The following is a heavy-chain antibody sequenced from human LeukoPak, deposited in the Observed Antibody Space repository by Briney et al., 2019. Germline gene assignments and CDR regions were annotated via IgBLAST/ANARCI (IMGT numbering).Heavy chain of an antibody. CDR2: ISGSGGST. J-gene: IGHJ4*02. CDR1: GFTFRSYA. D-gene: IGHD6-19*01. Sequence: GGSLRLSCTASGFTFRSYAMSWVRQAPGKGLEWVSAISGSGGSTYYADSVKGRFTISRDNSKNTLYLQMNSLRAEDTAVYYCAKAPGEIAVAGLFDYWGQGTLVTVSS. V-gene: IGHV3-23*01. CDR3: AKAPGEIAVAGLFDY.